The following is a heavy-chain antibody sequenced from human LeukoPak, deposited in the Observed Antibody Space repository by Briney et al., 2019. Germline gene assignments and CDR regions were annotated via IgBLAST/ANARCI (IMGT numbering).Heavy chain of an antibody. CDR2: INPSGGST. J-gene: IGHJ4*02. D-gene: IGHD3-10*01. CDR1: GYTFTSYY. Sequence: ASVKVSCKASGYTFTSYYMHWVRQAPGQGLEWMGIINPSGGSTSYAQKFQGRVTMTRDMSTSTVYMELSSLRAEDTAVYYCAKDLTGRGVNFDYWGQGTLVTVSS. CDR3: AKDLTGRGVNFDY. V-gene: IGHV1-46*01.